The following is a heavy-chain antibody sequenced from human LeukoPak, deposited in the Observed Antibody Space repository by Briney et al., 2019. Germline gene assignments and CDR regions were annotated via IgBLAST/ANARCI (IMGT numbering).Heavy chain of an antibody. Sequence: GASVKVSCKASGYTFTSYGISWVRQAPGQGLEWMGWISAYNGNTNYAQKLQGRVTMTTDTSTSTAYMELRSLRSDDTAVYYCARDADGDSSSWYGDAFDIWGQGTMVTVSS. CDR1: GYTFTSYG. V-gene: IGHV1-18*01. CDR2: ISAYNGNT. CDR3: ARDADGDSSSWYGDAFDI. D-gene: IGHD6-13*01. J-gene: IGHJ3*02.